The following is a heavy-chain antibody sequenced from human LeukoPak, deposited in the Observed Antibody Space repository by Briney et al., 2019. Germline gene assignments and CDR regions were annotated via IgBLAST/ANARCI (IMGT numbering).Heavy chain of an antibody. V-gene: IGHV5-51*01. CDR2: IYPGDSDT. D-gene: IGHD6-13*01. CDR1: GYSFTSYW. Sequence: GESLQISCKGSGYSFTSYWIGWVRQMPGKGLEWMGIIYPGDSDTRYSPSFQGQVTISADKSISTAYLQWSSLKASDTAMYYCARQQAAAGTGYYYGMDVWGQGTTVTVSS. J-gene: IGHJ6*02. CDR3: ARQQAAAGTGYYYGMDV.